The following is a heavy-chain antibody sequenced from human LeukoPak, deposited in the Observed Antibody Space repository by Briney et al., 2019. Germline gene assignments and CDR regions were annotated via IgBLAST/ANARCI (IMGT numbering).Heavy chain of an antibody. Sequence: SSETLSLTCTVSGGSISSSSDYWGWIRQPPGKGLEWIGSIYYSGSTYYNPSLKSRVTISVDTSKNQFSLRLSSVTAADTAVYYCARGGYYGSGNDFRFDPWGQGTLVTVSS. D-gene: IGHD3-10*01. J-gene: IGHJ5*02. V-gene: IGHV4-39*07. CDR1: GGSISSSSDY. CDR2: IYYSGST. CDR3: ARGGYYGSGNDFRFDP.